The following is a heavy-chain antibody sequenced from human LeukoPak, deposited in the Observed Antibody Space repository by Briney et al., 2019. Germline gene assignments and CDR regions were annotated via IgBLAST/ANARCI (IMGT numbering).Heavy chain of an antibody. CDR1: GFTFSSYA. D-gene: IGHD5-18*01. J-gene: IGHJ4*02. Sequence: TGGSLRLSCAASGFTFSSYAMHWVRQAPGKGLEWVAVISYDGSNKYYADSVKGRFTISRDNSKNTLYLQMNSLRAEDTAVYYCARSTAMGPAGDYWGQGTLVTVSS. V-gene: IGHV3-30*04. CDR3: ARSTAMGPAGDY. CDR2: ISYDGSNK.